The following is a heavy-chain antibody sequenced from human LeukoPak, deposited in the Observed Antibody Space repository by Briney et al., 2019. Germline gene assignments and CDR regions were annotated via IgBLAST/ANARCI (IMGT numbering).Heavy chain of an antibody. J-gene: IGHJ6*03. CDR2: ISWNSGSI. D-gene: IGHD6-6*01. CDR3: AKDDSSSAFYYMDV. Sequence: GRSLRLSCAASGLTFDDYAMHWVRHAPGKGLEWVSGISWNSGSIGYADSVKGRFTISRDNAKNSLYLQMNSLRAEDTALYYCAKDDSSSAFYYMDVWGKGTTVTVSS. CDR1: GLTFDDYA. V-gene: IGHV3-9*01.